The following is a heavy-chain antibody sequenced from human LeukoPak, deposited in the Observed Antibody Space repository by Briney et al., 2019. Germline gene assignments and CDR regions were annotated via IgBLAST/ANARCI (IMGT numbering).Heavy chain of an antibody. D-gene: IGHD3-10*01. CDR1: GGTFSSYA. V-gene: IGHV1-69*13. J-gene: IGHJ4*02. CDR3: AREDYAGEEFFDY. CDR2: IIPIFGTA. Sequence: ASVKVSCKASGGTFSSYAISWVRQAPGQGLEWMGGIIPIFGTANYAQKFQGRVTITADESTSTAYMELSSLRSEDTVVYYCAREDYAGEEFFDYWGQGTLVTVSS.